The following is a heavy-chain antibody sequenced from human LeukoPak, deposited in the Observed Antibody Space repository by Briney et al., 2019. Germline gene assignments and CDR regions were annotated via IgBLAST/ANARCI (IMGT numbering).Heavy chain of an antibody. V-gene: IGHV5-51*01. CDR1: GYSFTSYW. J-gene: IGHJ5*02. CDR2: IYPGDSDT. Sequence: GESLKISCKGSGYSFTSYWIGWVRQMPGKGLEWMGIIYPGDSDTRYSPSFQGQVTISADKSISTAYLQWSSLKASDTAMYYYARRSAETGTKNWFDPWGQGTLVTVSS. D-gene: IGHD1-1*01. CDR3: ARRSAETGTKNWFDP.